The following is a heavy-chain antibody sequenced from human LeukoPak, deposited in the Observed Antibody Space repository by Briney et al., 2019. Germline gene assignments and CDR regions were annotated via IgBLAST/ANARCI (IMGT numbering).Heavy chain of an antibody. V-gene: IGHV4-4*03. CDR3: AREAYHYGSGSSLDY. CDR2: IYHSGST. J-gene: IGHJ4*02. D-gene: IGHD3-10*01. Sequence: KPPGTLSLTCAVSGGSISSSNWWSWVRQPPGKGLEWIGEIYHSGSTNYNPSLKSRVTISVDKSKNQFSLKLSSVTAADTAVYYCAREAYHYGSGSSLDYWGQGTLVTVSS. CDR1: GGSISSSNW.